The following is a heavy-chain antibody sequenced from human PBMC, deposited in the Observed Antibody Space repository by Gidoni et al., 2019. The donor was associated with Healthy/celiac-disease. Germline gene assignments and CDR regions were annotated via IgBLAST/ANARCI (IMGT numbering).Heavy chain of an antibody. CDR3: ARTGTSVWWLRCDY. D-gene: IGHD5-12*01. CDR1: GYSIRSGYY. CDR2: IYHSGST. J-gene: IGHJ4*02. V-gene: IGHV4-38-2*01. Sequence: QVQLQESGPGLVKPSETLSLTCAVSGYSIRSGYYWGWIRQPPGKGLEWIGSIYHSGSTYYNPSLKGPVTISVDTSKNQFSLKLSSVTAADTAVYYCARTGTSVWWLRCDYWGQGTLVTVSS.